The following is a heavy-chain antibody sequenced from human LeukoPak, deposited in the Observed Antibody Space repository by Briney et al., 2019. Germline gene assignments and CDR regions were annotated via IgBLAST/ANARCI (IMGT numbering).Heavy chain of an antibody. J-gene: IGHJ4*02. Sequence: RASVKVSCKASGYTFTSYDINWVRQATGQGLEWMGWMNPNSGNTGYAQKFQGRVTITRNTSMSTAYMELSSLRSEDTAVYYCARVNSGSYYYFDYWGQGTLVTVSS. V-gene: IGHV1-8*03. CDR1: GYTFTSYD. CDR3: ARVNSGSYYYFDY. D-gene: IGHD1-26*01. CDR2: MNPNSGNT.